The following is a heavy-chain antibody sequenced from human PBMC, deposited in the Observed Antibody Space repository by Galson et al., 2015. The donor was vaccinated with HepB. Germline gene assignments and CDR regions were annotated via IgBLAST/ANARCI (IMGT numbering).Heavy chain of an antibody. CDR1: GFTFTRYA. V-gene: IGHV3-23*01. CDR3: AKDGIMVANNPYQLHF. D-gene: IGHD2-15*01. J-gene: IGHJ4*02. Sequence: SLRLSCAASGFTFTRYAMTWVRQAPGKGLEWVSRITSSGANTYYTDSVKGRFTISRDNSRNTLLLQLNSLRAEDTAVYYCAKDGIMVANNPYQLHFWGQGTLVSVSS. CDR2: ITSSGANT.